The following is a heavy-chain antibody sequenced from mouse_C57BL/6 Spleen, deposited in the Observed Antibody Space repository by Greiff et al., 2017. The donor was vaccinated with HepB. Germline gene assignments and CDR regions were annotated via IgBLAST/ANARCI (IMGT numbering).Heavy chain of an antibody. J-gene: IGHJ1*03. CDR1: GYTFTSYW. Sequence: VQLQQSGAELVKPGASVKLSCKASGYTFTSYWMHWVKQRPGQGLEWIGMIHPNSGSTNYNEKFKSKATLTVDKSSSTAYMQLSSLTSEDSAVYYCASIYYGNYLYWYFDVWGTGTTVTVSS. CDR3: ASIYYGNYLYWYFDV. D-gene: IGHD2-1*01. V-gene: IGHV1-64*01. CDR2: IHPNSGST.